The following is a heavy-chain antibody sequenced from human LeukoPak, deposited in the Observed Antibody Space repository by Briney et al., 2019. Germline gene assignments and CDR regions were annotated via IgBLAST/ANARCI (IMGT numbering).Heavy chain of an antibody. D-gene: IGHD3-22*01. CDR1: GFTVSSNY. CDR2: ISGSGGST. V-gene: IGHV3-23*01. CDR3: AKDQIVVITGSNDY. J-gene: IGHJ4*02. Sequence: PGGSLRLSCAASGFTVSSNYMSWVRQAPGKGLEWVSAISGSGGSTYYADSVKGRFTLSRDNSKNTLYLQMNSLRAEDTAVYYCAKDQIVVITGSNDYWGQGTLVTVSS.